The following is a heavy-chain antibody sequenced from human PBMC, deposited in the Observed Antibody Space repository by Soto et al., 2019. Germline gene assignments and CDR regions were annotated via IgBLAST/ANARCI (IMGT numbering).Heavy chain of an antibody. CDR3: ARRYGVYFDY. D-gene: IGHD4-17*01. Sequence: SETLSLTCTVSGGSISGYYWSWIRQPPGKGLEWIGYMYNSGSTNYNPSLKSRVTISVDTSKNQFSLKLSSVTAADTAVYYCARRYGVYFDYWGQGTLVTVSS. CDR2: MYNSGST. J-gene: IGHJ4*02. CDR1: GGSISGYY. V-gene: IGHV4-59*08.